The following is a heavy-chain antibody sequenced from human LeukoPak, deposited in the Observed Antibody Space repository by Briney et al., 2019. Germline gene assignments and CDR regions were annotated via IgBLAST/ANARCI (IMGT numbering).Heavy chain of an antibody. CDR1: GFTFDDYA. D-gene: IGHD5-24*01. CDR3: ARGPPRANNWFDP. CDR2: ISWNSGSI. J-gene: IGHJ5*02. V-gene: IGHV3-9*01. Sequence: PGRSLRLSCAASGFTFDDYAMHWVRQAPGKGLEWVSGISWNSGSIGYADSVKGRFTISRDNAKNSLYLQMNSLRAEDTAVYYCARGPPRANNWFDPWGQGTLVTVSS.